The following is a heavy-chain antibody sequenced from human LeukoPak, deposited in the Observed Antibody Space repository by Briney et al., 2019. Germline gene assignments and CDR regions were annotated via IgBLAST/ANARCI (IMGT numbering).Heavy chain of an antibody. CDR2: IDTSGNT. CDR1: GGSISSSSYY. V-gene: IGHV4-61*02. CDR3: ARGRRHIVVVTATRKFDP. J-gene: IGHJ5*02. D-gene: IGHD2-21*02. Sequence: SETLSLTCTVSGGSISSSSYYWGWIRQPAGKGLEWIGLIDTSGNTNNNPSLKSRVTISVDTSKNQFSLKLSSVTAADTAVYYCARGRRHIVVVTATRKFDPWGQGTLVTVSS.